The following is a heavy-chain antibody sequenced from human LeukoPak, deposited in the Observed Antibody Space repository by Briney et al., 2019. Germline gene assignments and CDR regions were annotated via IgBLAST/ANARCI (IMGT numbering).Heavy chain of an antibody. CDR3: ARAKRQWLVRTTYGMDV. CDR2: IKQDGSEK. D-gene: IGHD6-19*01. Sequence: GGSLRLSCAASGFTFGSYWMSWVRQAPGKGLEWVANIKQDGSEKYYVDSVKGRFTISRDNAKNSLYLQMNSLRAEDTAVYYCARAKRQWLVRTTYGMDVWGQGTTVTVSS. J-gene: IGHJ6*02. CDR1: GFTFGSYW. V-gene: IGHV3-7*01.